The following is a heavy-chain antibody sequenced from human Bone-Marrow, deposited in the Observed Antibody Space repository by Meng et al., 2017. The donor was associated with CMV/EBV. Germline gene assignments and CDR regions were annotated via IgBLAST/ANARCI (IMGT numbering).Heavy chain of an antibody. CDR3: AKLEYSSSWYLDY. D-gene: IGHD6-13*01. Sequence: GGSLRLSCAASGFTFSSYWMHWVRQAPGKGLVWVSRINNDGSGTRYADSVKGRFTISRDNAKNTLYLQMNSLRAEDTAVYYCAKLEYSSSWYLDYWGQGTLVTVSS. CDR2: INNDGSGT. V-gene: IGHV3-74*01. J-gene: IGHJ4*02. CDR1: GFTFSSYW.